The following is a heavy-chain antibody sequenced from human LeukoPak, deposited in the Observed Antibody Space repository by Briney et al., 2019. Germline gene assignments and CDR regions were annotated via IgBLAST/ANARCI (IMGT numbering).Heavy chain of an antibody. Sequence: SVKVSCKPSGGTFTNYAITWVRQAPGQGLEWMGGIIPIFGTANYAQKFQGRVTITTDESTSTAYMELSSLRSEDTAVYYCARRSGLDDFWSGPYYYYMDVWGKGTTVTVSS. CDR3: ARRSGLDDFWSGPYYYYMDV. CDR1: GGTFTNYA. D-gene: IGHD3-3*01. V-gene: IGHV1-69*05. J-gene: IGHJ6*03. CDR2: IIPIFGTA.